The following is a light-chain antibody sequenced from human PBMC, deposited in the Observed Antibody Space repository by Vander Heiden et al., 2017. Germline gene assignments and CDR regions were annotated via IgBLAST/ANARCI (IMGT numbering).Light chain of an antibody. CDR2: DAS. Sequence: EIVLTQSPATLSLSPGERATLSCRASQSVSSYLAWYQQKPGLAPRLLIYDASNRSTAIPARFSGTASGTDFTLTISILVPEDIAVYYCLERCNWLLTYGCPTRVEMK. CDR1: QSVSSY. J-gene: IGKJ4*01. V-gene: IGKV3-11*01. CDR3: LERCNWLLT.